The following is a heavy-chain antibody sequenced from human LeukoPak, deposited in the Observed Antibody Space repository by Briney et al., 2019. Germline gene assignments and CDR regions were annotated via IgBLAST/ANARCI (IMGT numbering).Heavy chain of an antibody. Sequence: GGSLRLSCAASGFTFSSYGMHWVRQAPGKGLEWVAVIWYDGSNKYYADSVKGRFTISRDNSKNTLYLQMDSLRAEDTAVYHCARQVRGDGRGGFDPWGPGTLVTVSS. CDR1: GFTFSSYG. D-gene: IGHD2-21*02. CDR3: ARQVRGDGRGGFDP. J-gene: IGHJ5*02. V-gene: IGHV3-33*01. CDR2: IWYDGSNK.